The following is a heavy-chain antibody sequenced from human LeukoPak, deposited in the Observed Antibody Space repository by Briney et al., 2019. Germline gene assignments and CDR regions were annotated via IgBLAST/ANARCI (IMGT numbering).Heavy chain of an antibody. CDR2: INQDGTEK. V-gene: IGHV3-7*01. CDR3: ARDLYRIVVVPHYFDY. CDR1: GFTFTTYW. Sequence: GESLRLSCAASGFTFTTYWMSWVRQLPGKGLEWVANINQDGTEKYYVDSVEGRFTISRDNAKNSLYLQMNSLRAEDTAVYYCARDLYRIVVVPHYFDYWGQGALVTVSS. J-gene: IGHJ4*02. D-gene: IGHD3-22*01.